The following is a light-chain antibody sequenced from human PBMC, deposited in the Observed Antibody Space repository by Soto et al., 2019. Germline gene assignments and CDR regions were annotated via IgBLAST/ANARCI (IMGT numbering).Light chain of an antibody. CDR2: GAS. V-gene: IGKV3-15*01. Sequence: EIVMTQSPATLSVSPGERATLSCRASQSVSSNLACYQQKPGQAPRLLIYGASTRATGIPARFSGSGSGTECTLTISSLQSEDFAVYYCQQYNNWGTFGQGTKVEIK. J-gene: IGKJ1*01. CDR1: QSVSSN. CDR3: QQYNNWGT.